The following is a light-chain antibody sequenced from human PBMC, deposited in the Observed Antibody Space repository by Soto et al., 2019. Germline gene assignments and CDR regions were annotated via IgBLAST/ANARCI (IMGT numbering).Light chain of an antibody. Sequence: DIQMTQSPSSVSASVGDRVTITCRANQDINNRLAWFQQRPGRAPKYLIQAASILQSGFPSRFSGSGSGTDFTLTINSLQPEDLATYYCLQVKSFPRTFGQGTKVELK. V-gene: IGKV1-12*01. CDR3: LQVKSFPRT. CDR1: QDINNR. CDR2: AAS. J-gene: IGKJ1*01.